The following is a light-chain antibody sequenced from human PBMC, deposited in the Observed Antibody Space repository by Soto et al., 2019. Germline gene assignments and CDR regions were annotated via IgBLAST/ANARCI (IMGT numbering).Light chain of an antibody. CDR3: HHYNTYST. CDR2: AAS. CDR1: QSISSW. Sequence: DIQMTQSPSILSSSVGDRVTITCRPSQSISSWLAWYQQKPGKAPKLLIYAASTLESGVPSRFSGSGSGTEFTLTITSLQPDDFATYYCHHYNTYSTFGQGTKVDI. J-gene: IGKJ1*01. V-gene: IGKV1-5*03.